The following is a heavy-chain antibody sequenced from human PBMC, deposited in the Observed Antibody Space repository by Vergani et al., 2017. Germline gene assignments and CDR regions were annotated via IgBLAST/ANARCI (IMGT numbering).Heavy chain of an antibody. CDR2: IDHTGRP. D-gene: IGHD4-11*01. V-gene: IGHV4-34*01. CDR3: ARVNTETNGHRYYYYYMDV. CDR1: GGSFTSYH. Sequence: QVQLQQWGGGLLKPSETLSLTCVVNGGSFTSYHWTWIRQSPGEGLEWVGDIDHTGRPDYNPTLKGRLTMSVDKSRNQFSLTLNSVTATDTAIYFCARVNTETNGHRYYYYYMDVWGQGTAVTVS. J-gene: IGHJ6*03.